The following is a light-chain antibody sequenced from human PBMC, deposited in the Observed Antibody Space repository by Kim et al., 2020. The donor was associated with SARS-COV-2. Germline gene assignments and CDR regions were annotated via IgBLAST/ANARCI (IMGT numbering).Light chain of an antibody. Sequence: GQKCTISCSGSTSNIGKNYVSWYQQLPGTAPKLLIYDNDKRHSGIPDRFSGSKSGTSATLDITGLQTGDEADYYCATWDNSLNGLVFGGGTQLTVL. CDR3: ATWDNSLNGLV. CDR2: DND. CDR1: TSNIGKNY. J-gene: IGLJ2*01. V-gene: IGLV1-51*01.